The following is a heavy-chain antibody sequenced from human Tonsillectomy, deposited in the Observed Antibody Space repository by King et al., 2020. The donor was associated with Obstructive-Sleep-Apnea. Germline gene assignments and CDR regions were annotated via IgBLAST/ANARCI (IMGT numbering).Heavy chain of an antibody. Sequence: EVQLVESGGGLVQPGGSLRLSCAASGFTFSSYSMNWVRQAPGKGLEWVSYISSSSSTIYYADSVKGRFTISRDNAKNSLYLQMNSLRAEDTAVYYCARDVVEGYYGSWSGLDYWGQGTLVTVSS. CDR2: ISSSSSTI. CDR1: GFTFSSYS. CDR3: ARDVVEGYYGSWSGLDY. V-gene: IGHV3-48*01. J-gene: IGHJ4*02. D-gene: IGHD3-10*01.